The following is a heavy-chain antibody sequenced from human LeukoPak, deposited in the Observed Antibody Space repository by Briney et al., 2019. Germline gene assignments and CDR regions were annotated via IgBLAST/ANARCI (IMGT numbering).Heavy chain of an antibody. D-gene: IGHD4-17*01. CDR2: IFHSGSI. CDR3: ARAPQPTSYGDYGKRYFDL. CDR1: GGSVSDGYYY. J-gene: IGHJ2*01. V-gene: IGHV4-61*01. Sequence: SETLSLTCTVSGGSVSDGYYYWNWIRQPSGKGLEWIGYIFHSGSINNNPSLKSRVTISVDTSKNQFSLKLTSVTAADTAVYYCARAPQPTSYGDYGKRYFDLWGRGTLVTVSS.